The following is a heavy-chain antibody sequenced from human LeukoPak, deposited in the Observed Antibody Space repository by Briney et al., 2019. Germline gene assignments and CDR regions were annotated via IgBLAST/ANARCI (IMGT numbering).Heavy chain of an antibody. D-gene: IGHD5-18*01. CDR3: AKLGTGYSYGYSY. CDR2: ISGSGGST. J-gene: IGHJ4*02. CDR1: GFTFSTHW. V-gene: IGHV3-23*01. Sequence: GGSLRLSCAASGFTFSTHWMSWVRQAPGKGLEWVSAISGSGGSTYYADSVKGRFTISRDNSKNTLYLQMNSLRAEDTAVYYCAKLGTGYSYGYSYWGQGTLVTVSS.